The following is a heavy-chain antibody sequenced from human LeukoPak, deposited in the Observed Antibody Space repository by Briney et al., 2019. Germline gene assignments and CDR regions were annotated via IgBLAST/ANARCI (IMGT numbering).Heavy chain of an antibody. D-gene: IGHD3-16*01. CDR3: ATSDYGDYFDY. CDR1: GFTFSSYA. CDR2: ISSNGGST. Sequence: PGGSLRLSCAASGFTFSSYAMHWVRQAPGKGLEYVSAISSNGGSTYYANSVKGRFTISRDNSKNTLYLQMGSLRAEDMAVYYCATSDYGDYFDYWGQGTLVTVSS. V-gene: IGHV3-64*01. J-gene: IGHJ4*02.